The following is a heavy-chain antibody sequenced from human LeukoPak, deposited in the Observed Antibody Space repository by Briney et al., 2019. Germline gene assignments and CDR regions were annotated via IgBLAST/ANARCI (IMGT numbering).Heavy chain of an antibody. J-gene: IGHJ1*01. CDR2: ISGSGGST. Sequence: PGGSLRLSCAASGFTFSSYAMSWVRQAPGKGLEWVSAISGSGGSTYYADSVKGRFTISRDNSKNTLYLQMNSLRAEDTAVYYCATQEYQLLAEYFQHWGQGTLVTVSS. CDR3: ATQEYQLLAEYFQH. D-gene: IGHD2-2*01. V-gene: IGHV3-23*01. CDR1: GFTFSSYA.